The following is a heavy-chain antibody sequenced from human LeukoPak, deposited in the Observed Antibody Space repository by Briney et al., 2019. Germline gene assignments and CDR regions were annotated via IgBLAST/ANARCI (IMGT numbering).Heavy chain of an antibody. CDR3: ARGGGKDGYNFY. Sequence: ASVKVSCKASGYTFTSYDINWVRQATGQGLEWMGWMNPNGGNTGYAQKFQGRVTMTRNTSISTAYMELSSLRPEDTAVYSCARGGGKDGYNFYWGQGTLVTVSS. D-gene: IGHD5-24*01. V-gene: IGHV1-8*01. CDR1: GYTFTSYD. J-gene: IGHJ4*02. CDR2: MNPNGGNT.